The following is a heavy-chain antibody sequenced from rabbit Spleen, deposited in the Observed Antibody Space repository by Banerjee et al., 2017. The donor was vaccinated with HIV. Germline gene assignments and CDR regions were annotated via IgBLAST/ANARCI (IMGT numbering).Heavy chain of an antibody. Sequence: EQLEESRGGLVKPEGSLTLTCKASGVSFSSGYYMCWVRQAPGKGLEWIGCIYTGSGNTYYASWAKGRFTISKTSSTTVTLQMTSLTAADTATYFCATNHYTGDFNLWGPGTLVTVS. CDR3: ATNHYTGDFNL. J-gene: IGHJ4*01. D-gene: IGHD4-1*01. CDR1: GVSFSSGYY. V-gene: IGHV1S45*01. CDR2: IYTGSGNT.